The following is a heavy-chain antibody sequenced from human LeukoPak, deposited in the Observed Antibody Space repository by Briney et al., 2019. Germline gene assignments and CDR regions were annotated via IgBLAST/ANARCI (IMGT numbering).Heavy chain of an antibody. CDR3: ARGAYGVRYFDWLFDY. CDR1: GFTFSSYG. J-gene: IGHJ4*02. Sequence: GRSLRLSCAASGFTFSSYGMHWVRQAPGKGXXXXXXXWYDGSNKYYADSVKGRFTISRDNSKNTLYLQMNSLRAEDTAVYYCARGAYGVRYFDWLFDYWGQGTLVTVSS. D-gene: IGHD3-9*01. V-gene: IGHV3-33*01. CDR2: XWYDGSNK.